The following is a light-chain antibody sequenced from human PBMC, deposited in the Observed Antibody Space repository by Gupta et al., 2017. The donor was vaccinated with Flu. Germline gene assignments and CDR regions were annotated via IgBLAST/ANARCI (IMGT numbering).Light chain of an antibody. Sequence: QSVLTQPPAASATPGQRVTISCSGSSSNIGINSVNWYQQLPGTAPKKLIYTNNQRPSGVPARFSGSKSGTSASLAISGLQADDEANYYCAGCDGSRNGWVFGGGTKLTVL. V-gene: IGLV1-44*01. CDR2: TNN. J-gene: IGLJ3*02. CDR3: AGCDGSRNGWV. CDR1: SSNIGINS.